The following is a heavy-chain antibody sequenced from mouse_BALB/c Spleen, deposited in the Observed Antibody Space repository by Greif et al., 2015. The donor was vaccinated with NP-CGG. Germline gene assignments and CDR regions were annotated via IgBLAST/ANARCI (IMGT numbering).Heavy chain of an antibody. V-gene: IGHV14-1*02. CDR2: IDPENGNT. J-gene: IGHJ4*01. CDR1: GFNIKDYY. Sequence: VQLQQSGAELVRPGALVKLSCKASGFNIKDYYMHWVKQRPEQGLEWIGWIDPENGNTIYDPKFQGKASITADTSSNTAYLQLSSLTSEDTAVYYCARGGYGNYGDYAMDYWGQGTSVTVSS. D-gene: IGHD2-1*01. CDR3: ARGGYGNYGDYAMDY.